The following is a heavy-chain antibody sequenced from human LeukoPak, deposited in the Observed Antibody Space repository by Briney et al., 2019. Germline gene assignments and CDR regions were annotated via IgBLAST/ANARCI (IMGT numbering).Heavy chain of an antibody. CDR2: ISSSGNTI. V-gene: IGHV3-48*04. D-gene: IGHD2-15*01. CDR1: GFTFSSYW. J-gene: IGHJ5*02. CDR3: ARSSGGSCPMCWFDP. Sequence: GGSLRLSCAASGFTFSSYWMNWVRRAPGKGLEWVSYISSSGNTIYYVDSVKGRFTISRDNAKNSLYLQMNSLRAEDTAVYYCARSSGGSCPMCWFDPWGQGTLVTVSS.